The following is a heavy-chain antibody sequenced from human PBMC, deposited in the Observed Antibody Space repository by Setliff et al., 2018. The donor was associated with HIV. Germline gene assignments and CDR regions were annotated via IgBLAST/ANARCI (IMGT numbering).Heavy chain of an antibody. V-gene: IGHV4-61*01. CDR3: ARSNLEPTSRLFDP. CDR1: GDSVSSRSYY. CDR2: IYYSGST. J-gene: IGHJ5*02. D-gene: IGHD1-1*01. Sequence: PSETLSLTCTVSGDSVSSRSYYWSWIRQPPGKGLEWIGYIYYSGSTNYNPSLKSRVTISVDTSNNRFSLNLASVTAADTAVYYCARSNLEPTSRLFDPWGPGTLVTVSS.